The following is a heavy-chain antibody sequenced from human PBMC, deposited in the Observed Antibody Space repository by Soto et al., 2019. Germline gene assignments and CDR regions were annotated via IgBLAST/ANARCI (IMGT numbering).Heavy chain of an antibody. CDR2: IYYSGST. V-gene: IGHV4-39*01. CDR1: GGSISSSSYY. J-gene: IGHJ5*02. D-gene: IGHD3-3*01. Sequence: PSETLSLTCTVSGGSISSSSYYWGWIRQPPGKGLEWIGSIYYSGSTYYNPSLKSRITISVDTSKNQFSLKLSSVTAADTAVYYCARLIYDFWFDPWGQGTLVTVSS. CDR3: ARLIYDFWFDP.